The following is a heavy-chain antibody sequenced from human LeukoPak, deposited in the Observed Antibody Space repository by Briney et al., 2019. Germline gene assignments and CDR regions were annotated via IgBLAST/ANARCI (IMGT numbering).Heavy chain of an antibody. CDR3: ARVEYSSSWSAFDI. J-gene: IGHJ3*02. CDR2: IYYSGST. D-gene: IGHD6-13*01. Sequence: AQTLSLTCTVSGGSISSGDYYWSWIRQPPGKGLEWIGYIYYSGSTYHNPSLKSRVTISVDTSKNQFSLKLSSVSAADTAVYYCARVEYSSSWSAFDIWGQGTMLTVSS. V-gene: IGHV4-30-4*08. CDR1: GGSISSGDYY.